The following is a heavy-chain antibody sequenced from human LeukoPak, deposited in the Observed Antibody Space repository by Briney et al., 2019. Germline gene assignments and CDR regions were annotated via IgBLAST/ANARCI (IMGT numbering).Heavy chain of an antibody. CDR3: ARGSGLGSTNFDY. CDR1: GFTVSSYY. CDR2: IYSGGST. J-gene: IGHJ4*02. Sequence: PGGSLRLSCAASGFTVSSYYMTWVRQAPGKGLEWVSVIYSGGSTYYAASVKGRVAISRDNSNNTVFLQMNIVRAEDTAVYYCARGSGLGSTNFDYWGQGTLATVSS. D-gene: IGHD3-10*01. V-gene: IGHV3-66*01.